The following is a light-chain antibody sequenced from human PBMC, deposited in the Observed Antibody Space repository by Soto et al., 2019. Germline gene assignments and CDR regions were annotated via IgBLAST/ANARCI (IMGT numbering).Light chain of an antibody. J-gene: IGKJ1*01. CDR3: QQYERFAT. CDR1: QTISSW. V-gene: IGKV1-5*03. Sequence: EIQMNQSPSALSGSVGDRVTITCRASQTISSWLAWYQQKPGKAPKLLIYKASTLKSGVPSRFSGGGSGTEFTLTISSLQPDDFATYYCQQYERFATFGQGTNVDI. CDR2: KAS.